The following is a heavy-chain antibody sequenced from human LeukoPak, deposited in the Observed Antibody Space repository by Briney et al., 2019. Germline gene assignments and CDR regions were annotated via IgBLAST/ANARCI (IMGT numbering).Heavy chain of an antibody. J-gene: IGHJ6*02. CDR3: ARGPVRDDGLTGISYYFGLDV. Sequence: SETLSLTCAVYGGSFTDCYWSWIRHLPGKGLEWIGEIHHRAGANYNPSLWGRVTISADTSKNQFSLNLTSVTAADTATFYCARGPVRDDGLTGISYYFGLDVWGHGTTVTVFS. V-gene: IGHV4-34*01. D-gene: IGHD2-21*02. CDR1: GGSFTDCY. CDR2: IHHRAGA.